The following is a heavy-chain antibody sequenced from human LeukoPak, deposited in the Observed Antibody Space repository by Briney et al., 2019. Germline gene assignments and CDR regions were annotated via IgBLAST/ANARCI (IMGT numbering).Heavy chain of an antibody. CDR2: ISGSGGST. D-gene: IGHD3-22*01. J-gene: IGHJ4*02. CDR3: ARNFGGGDSSGPYY. Sequence: GGSLRLSCAASGFTFSIYGMSWVRQAPGKGREWVSAISGSGGSTYYADSVKGRFTISRDNAKNSLYLHVNSLRAEDTALYYCARNFGGGDSSGPYYWGQGTLVTVSS. V-gene: IGHV3-23*01. CDR1: GFTFSIYG.